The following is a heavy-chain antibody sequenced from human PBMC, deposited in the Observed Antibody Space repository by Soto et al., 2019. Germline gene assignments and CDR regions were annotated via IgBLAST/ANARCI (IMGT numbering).Heavy chain of an antibody. J-gene: IGHJ4*02. CDR1: GFTVSNNY. CDR3: GTPGGGGGY. V-gene: IGHV3-53*01. CDR2: IYSGGYT. D-gene: IGHD3-10*01. Sequence: EVQLVESGGGLIQPGGSLRLSCAVSGFTVSNNYMSWVRQAPGKGLEGVSVIYSGGYTAYGDSVKGRFTISRDNSKNTIYLQKNGRRAEDRAVFSCGTPGGGGGYWGQGTLVTVSS.